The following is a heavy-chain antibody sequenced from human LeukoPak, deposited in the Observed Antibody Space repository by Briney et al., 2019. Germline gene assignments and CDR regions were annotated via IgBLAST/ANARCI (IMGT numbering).Heavy chain of an antibody. Sequence: SETLSLTCTVSGGSISSYYWSWIRQPPGKGLEWIGYIYYSGSTNYNPSLKSRVTISVDTSKNQFSLKLSPVTAADTAVYYCARRNYYGSGRHFDYWGQGTLVTVSS. CDR1: GGSISSYY. CDR3: ARRNYYGSGRHFDY. D-gene: IGHD3-10*01. J-gene: IGHJ4*02. V-gene: IGHV4-59*12. CDR2: IYYSGST.